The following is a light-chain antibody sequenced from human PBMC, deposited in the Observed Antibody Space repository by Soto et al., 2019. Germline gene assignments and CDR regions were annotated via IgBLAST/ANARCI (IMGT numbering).Light chain of an antibody. V-gene: IGKV1-39*01. CDR3: QQSYSVQIT. J-gene: IGKJ5*01. CDR2: AAS. CDR1: QSISLY. Sequence: DIQMTQSQSSLSESVGDRVTISCRASQSISLYLNWYQQKPGKAHKVMIYAASNLQSGVPSRFSGSGSGTQFTLTISILQTADFATYYCQQSYSVQITFGQGTRLEIK.